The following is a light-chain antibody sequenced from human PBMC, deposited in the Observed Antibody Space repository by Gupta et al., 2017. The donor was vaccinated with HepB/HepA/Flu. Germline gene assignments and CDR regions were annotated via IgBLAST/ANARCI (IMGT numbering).Light chain of an antibody. CDR1: QSVSSSY. Sequence: EIVLTQAPGTLSLSPGERATLSCRASQSVSSSYLAWYQQKPGQAPRLLIYGASSRATVLPDRFTGSQSGTDSTLTISILDTGDCAVYHCQHGGSAPGITLGQGTRLEIK. V-gene: IGKV3-20*01. CDR3: QHGGSAPGIT. CDR2: GAS. J-gene: IGKJ5*01.